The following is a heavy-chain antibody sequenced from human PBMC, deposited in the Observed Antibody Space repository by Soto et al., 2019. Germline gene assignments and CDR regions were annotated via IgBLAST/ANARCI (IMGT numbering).Heavy chain of an antibody. J-gene: IGHJ4*02. D-gene: IGHD5-18*01. V-gene: IGHV3-30*18. CDR1: GFTFSPYG. CDR2: ISYDESKK. CDR3: AKDYYRGYSYAHDY. Sequence: QVQLVESGGGVVQPGRSLRLSCAASGFTFSPYGIHWVRQAPGKGLEWVSLISYDESKKFYAESVKGRFTISRDNSKDTVYLQMISLRGEDSAVDDCAKDYYRGYSYAHDYWGQGTLVTVSS.